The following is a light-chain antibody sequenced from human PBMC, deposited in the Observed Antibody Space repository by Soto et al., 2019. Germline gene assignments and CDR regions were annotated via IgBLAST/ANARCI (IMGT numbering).Light chain of an antibody. V-gene: IGKV1-5*03. CDR3: QQRLNWQVT. CDR1: QRISNW. J-gene: IGKJ5*01. CDR2: QAS. Sequence: DIQMTQSPSTLAASAGDRFTITCRASQRISNWLAWYQQKPGKAPKLLIYQASTLQSGVPPRFSGSGFGTEFTLTISSLQPEDFAVYYCQQRLNWQVTFGQGTRLEIK.